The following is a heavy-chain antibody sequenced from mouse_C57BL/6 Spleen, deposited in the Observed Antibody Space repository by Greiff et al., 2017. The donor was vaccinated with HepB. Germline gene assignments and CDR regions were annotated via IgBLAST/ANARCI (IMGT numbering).Heavy chain of an antibody. CDR2: IYPGDGDT. V-gene: IGHV1-82*01. CDR3: ANLLLRTPFAY. J-gene: IGHJ3*01. D-gene: IGHD1-1*01. Sequence: QVQLKQSGPELVKPGASVKISCKASGYAFSSSWMNWVKQRPGKGLEWIGRIYPGDGDTNYNGKFKGKATLTADKSSSTAYMQLSSLTSEDSAVYFCANLLLRTPFAYWGQGTLVTVSA. CDR1: GYAFSSSW.